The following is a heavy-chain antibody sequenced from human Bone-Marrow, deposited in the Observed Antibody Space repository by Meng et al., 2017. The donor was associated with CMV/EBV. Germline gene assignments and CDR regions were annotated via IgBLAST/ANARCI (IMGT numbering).Heavy chain of an antibody. CDR1: GYTFTGYY. Sequence: ASVKVSCKASGYTFTGYYIHWVRQAPGQGLEWMGWISPNSGGTNSAQKFQDRVTMTRDTSISPANMELSRLRSDDTAVSYGAGVSTMEVNTFGYWGQGTLVTVSS. V-gene: IGHV1-2*02. CDR2: ISPNSGGT. J-gene: IGHJ4*02. CDR3: AGVSTMEVNTFGY. D-gene: IGHD3-10*01.